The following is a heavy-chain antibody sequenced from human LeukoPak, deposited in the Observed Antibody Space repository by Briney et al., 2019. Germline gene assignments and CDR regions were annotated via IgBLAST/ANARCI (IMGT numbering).Heavy chain of an antibody. V-gene: IGHV1-8*01. D-gene: IGHD2-2*01. CDR3: ASYCSSTSCLHGDYYYYGMDV. CDR1: GYTFTSYD. CDR2: MNPNSGNT. J-gene: IGHJ6*02. Sequence: ASVKVSCKASGYTFTSYDINWVRQTTGQGLEWMGWMNPNSGNTGYAQKFQGRVTMTRNTSISTAYVELSSLGSEDTAVYYCASYCSSTSCLHGDYYYYGMDVWGQGTTVTVSS.